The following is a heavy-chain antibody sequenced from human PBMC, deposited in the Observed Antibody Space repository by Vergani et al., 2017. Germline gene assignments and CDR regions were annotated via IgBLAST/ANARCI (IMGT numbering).Heavy chain of an antibody. CDR1: GGSISSGGYS. V-gene: IGHV4-30-2*05. CDR2: IYYSGST. D-gene: IGHD6-13*01. CDR3: ASSRAAAGTYGMDV. Sequence: QLQLQESGSGLVKPSQTLSLTCAVSGGSISSGGYSWCWIRQPPGKGLEWIGYIYYSGSTYYNPSLKSRVTISVDTSKNQFSLKLSSVTAADTAVYYCASSRAAAGTYGMDVWGQGTTVTVSS. J-gene: IGHJ6*02.